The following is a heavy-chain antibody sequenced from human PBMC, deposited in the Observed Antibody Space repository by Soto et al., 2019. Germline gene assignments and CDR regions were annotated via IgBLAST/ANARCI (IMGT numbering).Heavy chain of an antibody. J-gene: IGHJ4*02. V-gene: IGHV3-30-3*01. CDR2: ISYDGSNK. D-gene: IGHD6-6*01. Sequence: GGSLRLSCAASGFTFSSYAMHWVRQAPGKGLEWVAVISYDGSNKNYADSVKGRFTISRDNSKNTLYLQMNSLRAEDTAVYYCAREVPSGEFDYWGQGTLVTVSS. CDR1: GFTFSSYA. CDR3: AREVPSGEFDY.